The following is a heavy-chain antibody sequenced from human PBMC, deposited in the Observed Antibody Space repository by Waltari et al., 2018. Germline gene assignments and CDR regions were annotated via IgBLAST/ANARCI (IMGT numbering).Heavy chain of an antibody. V-gene: IGHV4-34*01. CDR3: ARCHSYGMDV. CDR1: GGSFSGYY. Sequence: QVQLQQWGAGLLKPSETLSITCAVYGGSFSGYYWSWIRQPPGKGLEWIGEINHSGSTNYNPSLKSRVTISVDTSKNQFSLKLSSVTAADTAVYYCARCHSYGMDVWGQGTTVTVSS. CDR2: INHSGST. J-gene: IGHJ6*02.